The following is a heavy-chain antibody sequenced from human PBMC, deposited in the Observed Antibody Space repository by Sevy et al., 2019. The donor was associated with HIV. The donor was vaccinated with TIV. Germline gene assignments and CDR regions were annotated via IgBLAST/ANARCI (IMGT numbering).Heavy chain of an antibody. Sequence: GGSLRLSCAASGFTFSSYWMSWVRQAPGKGLEWVANIKQDGSEKYYVDSVKGRFTISRDNAKNSLDLQMNSLRAEDTAVYYCAREGTMVQGVDRAHYYYYGMDVWGQGTTVTVSS. V-gene: IGHV3-7*03. CDR2: IKQDGSEK. CDR1: GFTFSSYW. D-gene: IGHD3-10*01. CDR3: AREGTMVQGVDRAHYYYYGMDV. J-gene: IGHJ6*02.